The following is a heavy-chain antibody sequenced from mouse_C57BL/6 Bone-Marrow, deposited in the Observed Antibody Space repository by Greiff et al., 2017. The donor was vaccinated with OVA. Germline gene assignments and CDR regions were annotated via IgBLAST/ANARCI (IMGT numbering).Heavy chain of an antibody. J-gene: IGHJ2*01. Sequence: EVQLVESGTVLARPGASVKMSCKTSGYTFTSYWMHWVQQRPGQGLEWIGAIYPGNSDTSYNQKVKGKATLTAVTSACTAYMKLSSLTNEDSAVYYCTRFTTVVEWYYFDYWGQGTTLTVSA. CDR2: IYPGNSDT. CDR1: GYTFTSYW. CDR3: TRFTTVVEWYYFDY. D-gene: IGHD1-1*01. V-gene: IGHV1-5*01.